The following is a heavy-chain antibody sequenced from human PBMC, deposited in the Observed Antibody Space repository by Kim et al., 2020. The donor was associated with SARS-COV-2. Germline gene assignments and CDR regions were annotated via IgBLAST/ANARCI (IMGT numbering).Heavy chain of an antibody. CDR1: GGSISSGGYY. J-gene: IGHJ5*02. Sequence: SETLSLTCTVSGGSISSGGYYWSWIRQHPGKGLEWIGYIYYSGSTYYNPSLKSRVTISVDTSKNQFSLKLSSVTAADTAVYYCARDLLGENWFDPWGQGTLVTFSA. V-gene: IGHV4-31*03. CDR3: ARDLLGENWFDP. D-gene: IGHD3-10*01. CDR2: IYYSGST.